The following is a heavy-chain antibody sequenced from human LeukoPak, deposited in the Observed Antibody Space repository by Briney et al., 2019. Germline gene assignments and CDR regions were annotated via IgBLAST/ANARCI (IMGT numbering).Heavy chain of an antibody. CDR2: ISVYTGYT. CDR1: GYTFSNYG. V-gene: IGHV1-18*01. J-gene: IGHJ4*02. Sequence: ASVKVSCKASGYTFSNYGVTWVRQAPGQGLEWMGWISVYTGYTNYAQNFQGRVTMTTDTSTNTAYMELRSLTSDDTAVYFCARDGGYFDWPRPRPGQYCFDYWGQGTLVTVTS. D-gene: IGHD3-9*01. CDR3: ARDGGYFDWPRPRPGQYCFDY.